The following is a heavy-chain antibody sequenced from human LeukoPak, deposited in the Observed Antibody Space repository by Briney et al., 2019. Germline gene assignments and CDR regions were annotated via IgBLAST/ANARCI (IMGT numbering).Heavy chain of an antibody. CDR3: ATDLTVGRGYYFDY. D-gene: IGHD4-23*01. Sequence: ASVKVSCKVSGYTLTELSVHWVRQAPGKGLEWMGGFDPEDGETIYAQKFQGRVTMTEDTSTDTAYMELSSLRSEDTAVYYCATDLTVGRGYYFDYWGQGTLVTVSS. J-gene: IGHJ4*02. CDR2: FDPEDGET. CDR1: GYTLTELS. V-gene: IGHV1-24*01.